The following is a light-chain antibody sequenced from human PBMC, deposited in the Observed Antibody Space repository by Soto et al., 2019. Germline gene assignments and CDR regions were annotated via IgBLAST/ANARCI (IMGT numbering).Light chain of an antibody. J-gene: IGKJ5*01. CDR1: QSVNNY. CDR2: DAS. CDR3: QQRRSWPIT. V-gene: IGKV3-11*01. Sequence: EIVLTQSPATLSLSPGERATLSCRASQSVNNYLAWYQQKPGQAPRLLIYDASNRATGIPARFSGSGSETDFTLTISSLEPEDYAVYYCQQRRSWPITFGQGTRLEIK.